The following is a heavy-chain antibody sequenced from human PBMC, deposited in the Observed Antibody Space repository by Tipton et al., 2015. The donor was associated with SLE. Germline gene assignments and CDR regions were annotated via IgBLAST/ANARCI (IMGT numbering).Heavy chain of an antibody. CDR2: IYYSGST. CDR1: GGSISSYY. D-gene: IGHD1-26*01. CDR3: ARQDSGNYYPFDY. V-gene: IGHV4-59*08. J-gene: IGHJ4*02. Sequence: LRLSCTVSGGSISSYYWSWIRQPPGKGLEWIGYIYYSGSTNYNPSLKSRVTISVDTSKTQFSLKLTSVTAADTAVYYCARQDSGNYYPFDYWGQGTLVTVSS.